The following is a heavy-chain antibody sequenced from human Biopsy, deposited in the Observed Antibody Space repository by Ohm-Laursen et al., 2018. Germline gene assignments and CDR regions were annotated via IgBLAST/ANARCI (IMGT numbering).Heavy chain of an antibody. CDR2: IWYDGSKK. J-gene: IGHJ2*01. D-gene: IGHD6-19*01. CDR1: GLSFSTYG. CDR3: ARGLSSGWYGYFDV. V-gene: IGHV3-33*01. Sequence: SLRLSCSASGLSFSTYGMHWVRQAPGKGLEWVAVIWYDGSKKYYADSVKGRFTITRDNSKNTLYLQINTLTLEDTAFYYCARGLSSGWYGYFDVWGRGTLVTVSS.